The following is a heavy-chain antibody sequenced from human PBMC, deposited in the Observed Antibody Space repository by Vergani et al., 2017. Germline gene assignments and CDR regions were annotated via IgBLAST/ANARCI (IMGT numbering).Heavy chain of an antibody. J-gene: IGHJ2*01. D-gene: IGHD5-24*01. CDR2: RKPRVGTA. Sequence: GEKGEEGGEGKKKVSSVKVSCKASGGTFSRSSIQWGREAPGKGLEWMGGRKPRVGTANYAQKFQGRVTITADKSTSTAYMELSSLRYEDTAVYYCAIWRDGYTVSWYVDLWGRGTLVIVSS. CDR3: AIWRDGYTVSWYVDL. V-gene: IGHV1-69*06. CDR1: GGTFSRSS.